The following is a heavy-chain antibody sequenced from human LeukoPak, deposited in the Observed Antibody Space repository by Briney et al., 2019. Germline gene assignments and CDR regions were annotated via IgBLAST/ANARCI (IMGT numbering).Heavy chain of an antibody. D-gene: IGHD1-26*01. CDR2: IYHSGST. J-gene: IGHJ6*03. CDR1: GYSISSGYY. CDR3: ARGEDYMDV. V-gene: IGHV4-38-2*02. Sequence: PSETLSLTCTVSGYSISSGYYWGWIRQPPGKGLEWIGSIYHSGSTNYNPSLKSRVTISVDKSKNQFSLKLSSVTAADTAVYYCARGEDYMDVWGKGTTVTVSS.